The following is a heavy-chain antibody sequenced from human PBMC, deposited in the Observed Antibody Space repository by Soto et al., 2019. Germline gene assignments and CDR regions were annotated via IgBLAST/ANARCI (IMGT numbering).Heavy chain of an antibody. V-gene: IGHV1-46*01. J-gene: IGHJ5*02. CDR3: ARGNSTWFDP. CDR2: INPSGGSR. CDR1: GYTFSSYY. Sequence: ASVKVSCKASGYTFSSYYMHLVRQAPGQGLEWMGIINPSGGSRSYAQKFQGRVTMTSDTSTSTVYMELSSLRSDDTAVYYCARGNSTWFDPWGQGTLVTVSS. D-gene: IGHD1-26*01.